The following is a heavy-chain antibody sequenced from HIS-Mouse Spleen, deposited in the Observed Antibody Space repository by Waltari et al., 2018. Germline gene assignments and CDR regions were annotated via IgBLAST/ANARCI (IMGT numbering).Heavy chain of an antibody. CDR1: GGSISSSSYY. CDR3: ARVYDSRYYFDY. CDR2: IYYSGST. J-gene: IGHJ4*02. V-gene: IGHV4-39*07. D-gene: IGHD3-22*01. Sequence: QLQLQESGPGLVKPSETLSLTCTVSGGSISSSSYYWGWTRQPPGKGLEWIGSIYYSGSTYYNPSLKSRVTISVDTSKNQFSLKLSSVTAADTAVYYCARVYDSRYYFDYWGQGTLVTVSS.